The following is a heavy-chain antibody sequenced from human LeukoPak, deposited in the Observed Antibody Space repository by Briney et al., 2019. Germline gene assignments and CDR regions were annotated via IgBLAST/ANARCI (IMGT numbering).Heavy chain of an antibody. J-gene: IGHJ4*02. D-gene: IGHD6-19*01. CDR1: GGSISSGSDY. CDR2: LYTSGST. V-gene: IGHV4-61*09. CDR3: ARAGGSVGWYGTIDS. Sequence: PSETLSLTCTVSGGSISSGSDYWTWIRQPAGKGLEWMGHLYTSGSTSYNPSLQSRVTISVDASKHQFSLRLTSVTAADTAVYYCARAGGSVGWYGTIDSLGQGTLVTVSS.